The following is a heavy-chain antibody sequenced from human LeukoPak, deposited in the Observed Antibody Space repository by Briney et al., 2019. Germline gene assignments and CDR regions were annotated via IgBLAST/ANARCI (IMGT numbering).Heavy chain of an antibody. CDR2: ISSDGNSK. CDR1: GFSFSGYF. V-gene: IGHV3-11*01. J-gene: IGHJ4*02. Sequence: PGGSLRLSCAASGFSFSGYFMTWVRQAPGKGLEWIAFISSDGNSKYYADSVRGRFTISRDNAKNSLYLQMNSLRAEDTAVYYCAKGEVYFDYWGQGTLVTVSS. CDR3: AKGEVYFDY. D-gene: IGHD1-26*01.